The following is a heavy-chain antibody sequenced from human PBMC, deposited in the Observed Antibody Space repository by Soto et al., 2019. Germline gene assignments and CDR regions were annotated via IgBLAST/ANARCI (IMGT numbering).Heavy chain of an antibody. CDR2: INAGNGNT. D-gene: IGHD1-7*01. J-gene: IGHJ3*02. CDR1: GYTFTSYA. CDR3: AREGITGTTFVAAFDI. Sequence: GASVKVSCKASGYTFTSYAMHCVRQAPGQRLEWMGWINAGNGNTKYSQKFQGRVTITRDTSASTAYMELSSLRSEDTAVYYCAREGITGTTFVAAFDIWGQGTMVTVSS. V-gene: IGHV1-3*01.